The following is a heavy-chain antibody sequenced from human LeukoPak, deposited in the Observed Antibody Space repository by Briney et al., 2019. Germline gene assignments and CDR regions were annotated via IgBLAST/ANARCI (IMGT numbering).Heavy chain of an antibody. D-gene: IGHD5-18*01. V-gene: IGHV3-23*01. J-gene: IGHJ6*03. Sequence: GGSLRLSCAASGLNFNNYAMSWVRQAPGKGLEWVSVISGNSATTYYADSVKGRFTISGDNSRNTVDLHMNNLRVEDAAKYYCAMGPDTALVKNYYMDVWGTGTTVTISS. CDR2: ISGNSATT. CDR3: AMGPDTALVKNYYMDV. CDR1: GLNFNNYA.